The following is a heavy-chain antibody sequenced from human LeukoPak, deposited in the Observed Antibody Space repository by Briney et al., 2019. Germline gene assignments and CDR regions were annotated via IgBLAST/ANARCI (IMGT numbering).Heavy chain of an antibody. J-gene: IGHJ4*02. CDR2: IYYSGST. CDR3: ARGGGYDFWSGYGTYYFDY. Sequence: SETLCLTCAVSGGSISSYYWSWIRQPPGKGLEWIGDIYYSGSTKYNPSLKRRVTISVDTSKNQLSLKLSSVTAADTAVYHRARGGGYDFWSGYGTYYFDYWGQGTLVTVSS. CDR1: GGSISSYY. D-gene: IGHD3-3*01. V-gene: IGHV4-59*01.